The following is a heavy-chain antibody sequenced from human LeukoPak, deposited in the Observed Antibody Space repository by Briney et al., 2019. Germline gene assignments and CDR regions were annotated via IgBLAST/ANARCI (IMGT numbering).Heavy chain of an antibody. J-gene: IGHJ4*02. CDR2: IWYDGSYK. D-gene: IGHD7-27*01. CDR3: AKDSAGGLGTNFDY. CDR1: GFTFSTSG. Sequence: GGSLRLSCAASGFTFSTSGMHWVRQAPGKGLEWVAVIWYDGSYKHYADSVKGRFTISRDNSKDTLYLQMNSLRDEDTAVYYCAKDSAGGLGTNFDYWGQGTLVTVSS. V-gene: IGHV3-33*06.